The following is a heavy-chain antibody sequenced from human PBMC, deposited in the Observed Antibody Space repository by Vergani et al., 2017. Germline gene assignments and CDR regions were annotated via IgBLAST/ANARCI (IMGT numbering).Heavy chain of an antibody. CDR2: FHHTGMT. Sequence: QVQLQESGPGLLKPSETLSLTCTASNYSISRGYFWGWIRRPPGKGLEWIASFHHTGMTYNNPSLKSRVTISVDTSQNLISLKLNSVTAADTALYYCARHGGSGNFYHLFDSWGQGTLVTVSS. CDR1: NYSISRGYF. D-gene: IGHD3-10*01. CDR3: ARHGGSGNFYHLFDS. V-gene: IGHV4-38-2*02. J-gene: IGHJ4*02.